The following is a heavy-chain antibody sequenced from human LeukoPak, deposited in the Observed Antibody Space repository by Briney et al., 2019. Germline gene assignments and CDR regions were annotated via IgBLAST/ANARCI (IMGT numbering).Heavy chain of an antibody. CDR1: GGSISSSSYY. CDR3: ARGQYQLPRGAFWFDP. V-gene: IGHV4-61*05. D-gene: IGHD2-2*01. Sequence: SETLSLTCTVSGGSISSSSYYWGWIRQPPGKGLEWIGYIYYSGSTNYNPSLKSRVTISVDTSKNQFSLKLSSVTAADTAVYYCARGQYQLPRGAFWFDPWGQGTLVTVSS. CDR2: IYYSGST. J-gene: IGHJ5*02.